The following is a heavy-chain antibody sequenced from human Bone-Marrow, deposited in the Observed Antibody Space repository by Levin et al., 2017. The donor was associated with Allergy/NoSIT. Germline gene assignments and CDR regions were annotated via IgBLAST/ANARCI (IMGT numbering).Heavy chain of an antibody. Sequence: AFGFAFNNYAMSWVRQAPGKGLEWVSAISGSGGSTYYADSMKGRFTISRDNSKNTLYLQMNSLRAEDTAVYYCTRDRGEWGQFYFDYWGQGILVTVSS. CDR3: TRDRGEWGQFYFDY. D-gene: IGHD1-26*01. CDR1: GFAFNNYA. V-gene: IGHV3-23*01. CDR2: ISGSGGST. J-gene: IGHJ4*02.